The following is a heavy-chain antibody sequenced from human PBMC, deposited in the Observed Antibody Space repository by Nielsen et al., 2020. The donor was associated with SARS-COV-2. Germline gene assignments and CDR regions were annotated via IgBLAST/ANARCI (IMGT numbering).Heavy chain of an antibody. CDR3: AKLQMGGVAGVDY. CDR2: ISWNSGSI. Sequence: SLKISCAASGFTFDDYAMHWVRQAPGKGLEWVSGISWNSGSIGYADSVKGRFTISRDNAKNSLYLQMNSLRAEDTALYYCAKLQMGGVAGVDYWGQGTLVTVSS. J-gene: IGHJ4*02. CDR1: GFTFDDYA. D-gene: IGHD6-19*01. V-gene: IGHV3-9*01.